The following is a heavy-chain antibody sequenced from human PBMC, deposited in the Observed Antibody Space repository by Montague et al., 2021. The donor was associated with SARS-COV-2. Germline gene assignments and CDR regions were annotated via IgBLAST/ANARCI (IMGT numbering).Heavy chain of an antibody. D-gene: IGHD1-26*01. CDR3: ARLRRGTYYVSFDP. J-gene: IGHJ5*02. CDR2: IYYSATT. Sequence: SETLSLTCTVSGGSITNYYWTWIRQPPGRGLEWIGYIYYSATTNYNPSLKSRVTMSIDTSKNQFSLSLTSVTAADSAVYYCARLRRGTYYVSFDPWGRGTLVSVSS. V-gene: IGHV4-59*12. CDR1: GGSITNYY.